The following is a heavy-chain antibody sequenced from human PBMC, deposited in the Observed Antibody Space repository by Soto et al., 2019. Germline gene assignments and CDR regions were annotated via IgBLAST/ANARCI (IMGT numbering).Heavy chain of an antibody. CDR2: TYYRSKWYN. CDR1: GDSVASNSAA. CDR3: ARDSSGIAAAEGQYGLDV. Sequence: SQTLSLTCAISGDSVASNSAAWNWIRQCPSRGLEWLGRTYYRSKWYNDYSVSVKSRITINPDTSKNQFSLQLNSVTPEDTAVYYCARDSSGIAAAEGQYGLDVSGQGTTVPVSS. V-gene: IGHV6-1*01. J-gene: IGHJ6*01. D-gene: IGHD6-13*01.